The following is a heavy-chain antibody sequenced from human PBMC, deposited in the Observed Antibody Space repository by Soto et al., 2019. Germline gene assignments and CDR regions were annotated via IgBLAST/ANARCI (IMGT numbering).Heavy chain of an antibody. J-gene: IGHJ6*02. CDR1: GFTFSNAW. Sequence: GGSLRLSCAASGFTFSNAWMNWVRQAPGKGLEWVGRIKSKTDGGTTDYAAPVKGRFTISRDDSKNTLYLQMNSLKTEDTAVYYCTTSVVVPAALPDYYYGMDVWGQGTTVTVSS. D-gene: IGHD2-2*01. CDR3: TTSVVVPAALPDYYYGMDV. CDR2: IKSKTDGGTT. V-gene: IGHV3-15*07.